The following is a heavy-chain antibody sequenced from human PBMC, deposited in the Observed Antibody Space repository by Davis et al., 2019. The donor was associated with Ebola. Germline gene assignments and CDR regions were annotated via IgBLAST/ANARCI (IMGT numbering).Heavy chain of an antibody. V-gene: IGHV3-15*07. D-gene: IGHD2-2*01. CDR3: ARDIVPAGLFLDY. CDR1: GFTFSNAW. Sequence: PGGSLRLSCAASGFTFSNAWMNWVRQAPGKGLEWVGRIKSKTDGGTTDYAAPVKGRFTISRDDSKNTLYLQMNSLRAEDTAVYYCARDIVPAGLFLDYWGQGTLVTVSS. J-gene: IGHJ4*02. CDR2: IKSKTDGGTT.